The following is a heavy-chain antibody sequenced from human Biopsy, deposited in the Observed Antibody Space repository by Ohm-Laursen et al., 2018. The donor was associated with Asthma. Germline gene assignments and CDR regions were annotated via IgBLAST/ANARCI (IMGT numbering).Heavy chain of an antibody. V-gene: IGHV3-9*01. CDR2: ISWNSGSI. J-gene: IGHJ4*01. CDR3: AKSADYYDSTDYLDF. D-gene: IGHD3-22*01. Sequence: RSLRLSCSASGFSFDDCAMHWVRQAPGKGLEWVSSISWNSGSIDYADSVKGRFTISRDNAKNSLYLQMQSLRPEDTAFYYCAKSADYYDSTDYLDFWGRGTLVTVSS. CDR1: GFSFDDCA.